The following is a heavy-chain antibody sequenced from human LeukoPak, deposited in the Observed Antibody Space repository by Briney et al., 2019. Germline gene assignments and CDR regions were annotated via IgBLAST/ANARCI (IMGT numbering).Heavy chain of an antibody. CDR2: INWNGGST. CDR1: GFTFDDYG. CDR3: AKARGYSNYGYYFDY. D-gene: IGHD4-11*01. J-gene: IGHJ4*02. V-gene: IGHV3-20*04. Sequence: GGSLRLSCAASGFTFDDYGMSWVRQAPGKGLEWVSGINWNGGSTGYADSVKGRFTISRDNAKNSLYLQMNSLRAEDTAVYYCAKARGYSNYGYYFDYWGQGTLVTVSS.